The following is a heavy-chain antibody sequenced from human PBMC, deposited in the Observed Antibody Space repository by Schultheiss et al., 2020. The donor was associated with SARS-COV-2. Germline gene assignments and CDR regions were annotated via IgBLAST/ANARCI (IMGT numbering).Heavy chain of an antibody. CDR3: ARVPITMVRGVITDAFDI. CDR2: IYYSGST. CDR1: GGSISSGSYY. Sequence: GSLRLSCTVSGGSISSGSYYWSWIRQPPGKGLEWIGYIYYSGSTNYNPSLKSRVTISVDTSKNQFSLKLSSVTAADTAVYYCARVPITMVRGVITDAFDIWGQGTMVTVSS. V-gene: IGHV4-61*01. J-gene: IGHJ3*02. D-gene: IGHD3-10*01.